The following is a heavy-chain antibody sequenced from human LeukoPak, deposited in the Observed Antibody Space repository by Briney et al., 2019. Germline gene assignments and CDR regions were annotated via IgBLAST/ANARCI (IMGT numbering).Heavy chain of an antibody. J-gene: IGHJ4*02. CDR3: ARGKLVDTAMVSPPDY. CDR2: ISSNGGST. V-gene: IGHV3-64*01. Sequence: GGSLRPSCAASGFTFSSYAMHWVRQAPGKGLEYVSAISSNGGSTYYANSVNGRFTISRDNSKNTLYLQMGSLRAEDMAVYYCARGKLVDTAMVSPPDYWGQGTLVTVSS. CDR1: GFTFSSYA. D-gene: IGHD5-18*01.